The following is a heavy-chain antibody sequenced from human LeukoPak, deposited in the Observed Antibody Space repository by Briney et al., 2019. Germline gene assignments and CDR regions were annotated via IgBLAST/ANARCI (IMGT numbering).Heavy chain of an antibody. Sequence: PGGSLRLSCSVSRFSLSMYWMTWVRQAPGKGLEWLANIKQDGSEEYYADSVKGRFTISRDNARNSLYLQMNSLRVEDTALYCARWDSGNYYGIGDWGQGTLVTVSS. D-gene: IGHD1-26*01. CDR3: RWDSGNYYGIGD. CDR2: IKQDGSEE. CDR1: RFSLSMYW. J-gene: IGHJ4*02. V-gene: IGHV3-7*01.